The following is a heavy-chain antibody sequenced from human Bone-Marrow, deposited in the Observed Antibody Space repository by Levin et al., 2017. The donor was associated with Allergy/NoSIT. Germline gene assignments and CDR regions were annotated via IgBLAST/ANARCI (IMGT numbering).Heavy chain of an antibody. CDR2: IYPGDSTI. J-gene: IGHJ4*01. D-gene: IGHD4-11*01. Sequence: RGESLKISCATSGYPFTTFWVGWVRQMPGKGLEWLGIIYPGDSTIAYSPSFEGHVTMSADRSISTAYLEWSTLRASDTAIYYCARVVAYSNDFDSWGQGTLVAVSS. CDR3: ARVVAYSNDFDS. V-gene: IGHV5-51*01. CDR1: GYPFTTFW.